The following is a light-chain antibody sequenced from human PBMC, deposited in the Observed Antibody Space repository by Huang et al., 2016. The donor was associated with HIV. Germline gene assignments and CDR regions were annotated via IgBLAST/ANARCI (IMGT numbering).Light chain of an antibody. V-gene: IGKV1-6*01. Sequence: AIQMTQSPASLSASVGDRVTITCRARQDIGNDLGWYQQRLGKAPKLLVSAASHLQSGVPSRFTGSGSGTHFTLTISGLQPEDFATYYCLQDYTYPWTFGQGTKVEI. J-gene: IGKJ1*01. CDR2: AAS. CDR1: QDIGND. CDR3: LQDYTYPWT.